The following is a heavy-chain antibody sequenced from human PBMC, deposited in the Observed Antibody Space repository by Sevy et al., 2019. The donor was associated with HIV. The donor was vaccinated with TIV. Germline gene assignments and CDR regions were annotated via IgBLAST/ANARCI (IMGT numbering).Heavy chain of an antibody. CDR2: IKQDGSEK. V-gene: IGHV3-7*01. D-gene: IGHD5-12*01. Sequence: RGCLRLSCAASGFTFSSYSMSWVRQAPGKGLERVANIKQDGSEKYYVDSVKGRFTVSRDNAKNSLYLQMSSLRAEETAVYHCARDGDGYNLFDYWGQGTLVYVSS. CDR1: GFTFSSYS. J-gene: IGHJ4*02. CDR3: ARDGDGYNLFDY.